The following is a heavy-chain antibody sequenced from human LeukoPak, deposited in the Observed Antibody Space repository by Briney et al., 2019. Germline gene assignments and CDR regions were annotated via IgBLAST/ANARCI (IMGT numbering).Heavy chain of an antibody. CDR3: ARSSSILTGYYPPDLADY. Sequence: GASVKVSCKASGYTFTSYAMHWVRQAPGQRLEWMGWINAGNGNTKYSQKLQGRVTITRDTSASTAYMELSSLRSEDTAVYYCARSSSILTGYYPPDLADYWGQGTLVTVSS. V-gene: IGHV1-3*01. CDR1: GYTFTSYA. CDR2: INAGNGNT. J-gene: IGHJ4*02. D-gene: IGHD3-9*01.